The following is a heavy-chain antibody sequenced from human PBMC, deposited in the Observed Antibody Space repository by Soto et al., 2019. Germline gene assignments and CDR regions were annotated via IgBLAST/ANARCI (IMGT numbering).Heavy chain of an antibody. Sequence: GESLKISCKGSGYSFTNDWIGWVRQMPGKGLEWMGIIYPGDSDTTYSPSFQGQVTISADKSTNTAYLQWSSLKASDTAMYYCARRIAAVGTLDYWGQGTLVTSPQ. D-gene: IGHD6-13*01. CDR3: ARRIAAVGTLDY. J-gene: IGHJ4*02. V-gene: IGHV5-51*01. CDR2: IYPGDSDT. CDR1: GYSFTNDW.